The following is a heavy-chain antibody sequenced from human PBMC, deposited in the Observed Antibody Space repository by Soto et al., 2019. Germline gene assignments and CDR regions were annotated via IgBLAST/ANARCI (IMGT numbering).Heavy chain of an antibody. J-gene: IGHJ5*02. CDR1: GFSFTGYY. D-gene: IGHD6-6*01. V-gene: IGHV1-2*02. CDR2: INAHSGGT. Sequence: ASVKVSCKASGFSFTGYYIHWLRQAPGQGLEWMGWINAHSGGTEYAQKFQGRVTLTRDTSISTAYMTLSSLRSDDTAIYYCAKDLARQLAYWLDPWGQGTQVTV. CDR3: AKDLARQLAYWLDP.